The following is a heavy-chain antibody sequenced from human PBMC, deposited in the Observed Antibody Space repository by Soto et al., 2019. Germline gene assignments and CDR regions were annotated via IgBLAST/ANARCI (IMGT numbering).Heavy chain of an antibody. Sequence: GGSLRLSCAASGFTFSSYGMHWVRQAPGKGLEWVAVIWYDGSNKYYADSVKGRFTISRDNSKNTLYLQMNSLRAEDTAVYYCAREGYSSSSEGWFDPWGQGTLVTVSS. J-gene: IGHJ5*02. V-gene: IGHV3-33*01. CDR1: GFTFSSYG. CDR2: IWYDGSNK. D-gene: IGHD6-6*01. CDR3: AREGYSSSSEGWFDP.